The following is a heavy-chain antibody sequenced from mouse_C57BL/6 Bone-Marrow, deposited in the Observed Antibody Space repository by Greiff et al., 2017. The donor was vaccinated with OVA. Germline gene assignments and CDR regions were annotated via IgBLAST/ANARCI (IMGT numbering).Heavy chain of an antibody. CDR1: GFTFSSYA. J-gene: IGHJ1*03. CDR3: ARDQNLLWYPYWYFEV. CDR2: ISDGGSYT. D-gene: IGHD2-1*01. V-gene: IGHV5-4*01. Sequence: EVQRVESGGGLVKPGGSLKLSCAASGFTFSSYAMSWVRQTPEKRLEWVATISDGGSYTYYPDNVKGRFTISRDNAKNNLYLQMSHLKSEDTAMYYCARDQNLLWYPYWYFEVWGTGTTVTVSS.